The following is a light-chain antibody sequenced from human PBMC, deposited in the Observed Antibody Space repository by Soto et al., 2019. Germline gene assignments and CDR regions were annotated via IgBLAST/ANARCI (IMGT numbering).Light chain of an antibody. CDR2: GAS. J-gene: IGKJ1*01. CDR3: QHYCQQYASSPPSWT. Sequence: ETVLTQSPGTLSLSPGERATLSCRASQTVSSSYLAWYQQKPGQAPRLLIYGASSRATGIPDRFSGSGSGTDFTLTISRHEPEDFAVYYCQHYCQQYASSPPSWTFGQGTRVEIK. V-gene: IGKV3-20*01. CDR1: QTVSSSY.